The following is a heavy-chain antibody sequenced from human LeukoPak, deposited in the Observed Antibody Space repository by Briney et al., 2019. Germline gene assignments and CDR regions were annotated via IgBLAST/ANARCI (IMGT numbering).Heavy chain of an antibody. CDR2: IYSGGST. J-gene: IGHJ6*02. V-gene: IGHV3-53*05. CDR1: GFTVSSNY. Sequence: GGSLRLSCAASGFTVSSNYMSWVRQAPGKGLEWVSVIYSGGSTYYADSVKGRFTISRDNSKNTLYLQMNSLRSEDTAVYYCAREGGRGYDLWSGNYYYGMDVWGQGTTVTVSS. CDR3: AREGGRGYDLWSGNYYYGMDV. D-gene: IGHD3-3*01.